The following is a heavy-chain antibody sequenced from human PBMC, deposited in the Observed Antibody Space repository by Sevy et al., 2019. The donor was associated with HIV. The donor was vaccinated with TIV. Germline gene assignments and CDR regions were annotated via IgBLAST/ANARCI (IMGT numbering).Heavy chain of an antibody. Sequence: GGSLRLSCAASGFTFSSFEMNWVRQTPGKGLEWVSFISSSGSLIYYADSVKGRFTISRDNAKNSLYLQMNSLRAEDTGVYYCARKMELLVPDYWGQGTLVTVSS. V-gene: IGHV3-48*03. CDR2: ISSSGSLI. J-gene: IGHJ4*02. CDR3: ARKMELLVPDY. CDR1: GFTFSSFE. D-gene: IGHD2-21*02.